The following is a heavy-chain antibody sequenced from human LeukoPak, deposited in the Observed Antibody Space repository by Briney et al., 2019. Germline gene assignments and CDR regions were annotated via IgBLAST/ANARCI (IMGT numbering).Heavy chain of an antibody. D-gene: IGHD3-22*01. CDR1: GYTFTSYG. CDR2: IIPILGIA. Sequence: ASVKVSCKASGYTFTSYGISWVRQAPGQGLEWMGRIIPILGIANYAQEFQGRVTITADKSTSTAYMELSSLRSEDTAVYYCAGVPKGHYYDSSGSDFDYWGQGTLVTVSS. V-gene: IGHV1-69*04. J-gene: IGHJ4*02. CDR3: AGVPKGHYYDSSGSDFDY.